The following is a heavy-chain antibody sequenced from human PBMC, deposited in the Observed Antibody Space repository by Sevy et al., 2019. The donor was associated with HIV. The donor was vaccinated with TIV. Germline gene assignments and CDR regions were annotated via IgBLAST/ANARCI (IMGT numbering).Heavy chain of an antibody. CDR2: ISDVGSNK. V-gene: IGHV3-30-3*01. J-gene: IGHJ4*02. Sequence: GGSLRLSCAASGFTFSSYARHWVRQAPGKGLDWVAVISDVGSNKDYADSVKGRFTISRDNSKNTLYLQMNSLRAEDTAVYYCAREPTAMVTRFDYWGQGTLVTVSS. CDR1: GFTFSSYA. CDR3: AREPTAMVTRFDY. D-gene: IGHD5-18*01.